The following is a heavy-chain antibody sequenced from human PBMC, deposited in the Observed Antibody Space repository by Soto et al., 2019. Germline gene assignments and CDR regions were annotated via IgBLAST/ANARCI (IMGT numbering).Heavy chain of an antibody. CDR3: ASPTPYDTAMDRYYYYYGMDV. D-gene: IGHD5-18*01. V-gene: IGHV1-3*01. CDR1: GYTFTSYA. Sequence: QVQLVQSGAEVKKPGASVKVSCKASGYTFTSYAMHWVRQAPGQRLEWMGWINAGNGNTKYSQKFQGRVTITRDKSASTAYMELSGLRSEDTAVYYCASPTPYDTAMDRYYYYYGMDVWGQGTTVTVSS. J-gene: IGHJ6*02. CDR2: INAGNGNT.